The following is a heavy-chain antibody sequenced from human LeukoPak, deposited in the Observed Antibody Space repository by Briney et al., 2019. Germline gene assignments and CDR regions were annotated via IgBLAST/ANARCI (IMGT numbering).Heavy chain of an antibody. CDR1: GFTFSSYA. V-gene: IGHV3-30*04. D-gene: IGHD5-12*01. J-gene: IGHJ4*02. CDR2: ISYDGSNK. Sequence: PGRSLRLSCAASGFTFSSYAMHWVRQAPGKGLEWVAVISYDGSNKYYADSVKGRFTISRDNSKNTLYLQMNSLRAEDTAVYYCAREQAFYSGYDYWGQGTLVTVSS. CDR3: AREQAFYSGYDY.